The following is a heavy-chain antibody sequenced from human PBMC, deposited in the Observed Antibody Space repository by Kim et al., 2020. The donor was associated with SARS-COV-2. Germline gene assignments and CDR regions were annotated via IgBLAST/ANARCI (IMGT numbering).Heavy chain of an antibody. CDR2: ISSSGGTT. J-gene: IGHJ4*02. CDR3: VSRPGWSDRFDY. CDR1: GLTFSSYA. Sequence: GGSLRLSCSASGLTFSSYAMHWVRQAPGKGLEYVSDISSSGGTTYYADSVKGRFTISRDSSKNTVYLHMSSLREEDTAVYYCVSRPGWSDRFDYWGLAT. D-gene: IGHD3-3*01. V-gene: IGHV3-64D*06.